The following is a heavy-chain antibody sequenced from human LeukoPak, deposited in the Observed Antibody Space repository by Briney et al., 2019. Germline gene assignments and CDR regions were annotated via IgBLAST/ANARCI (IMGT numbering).Heavy chain of an antibody. CDR1: GFTFSNSA. D-gene: IGHD4-11*01. V-gene: IGHV3-23*01. Sequence: GGSLRLSCAASGFTFSNSAMTWVRQVPGKGLEWVSGISNSGDATYYADSVKGRFTIARDNFKNTLYLQMNSLRAEDTAVYYCAKDLAVTTPFDAFDIWGQGTMVTVSS. J-gene: IGHJ3*02. CDR2: ISNSGDAT. CDR3: AKDLAVTTPFDAFDI.